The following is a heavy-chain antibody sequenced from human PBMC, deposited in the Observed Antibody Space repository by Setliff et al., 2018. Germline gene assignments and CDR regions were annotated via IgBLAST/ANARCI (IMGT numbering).Heavy chain of an antibody. Sequence: GGSLRLSCVASGFTFSSYGMTWVRQAPGKGLEWISYISTSSSTIYYADSVKGRLTISRDNANHSLYLQMNSLRAEDTAVYYCARAPFSSGWYGGWEYYFDYWGQGTQVTVSS. V-gene: IGHV3-48*01. J-gene: IGHJ4*02. CDR2: ISTSSSTI. CDR1: GFTFSSYG. CDR3: ARAPFSSGWYGGWEYYFDY. D-gene: IGHD6-19*01.